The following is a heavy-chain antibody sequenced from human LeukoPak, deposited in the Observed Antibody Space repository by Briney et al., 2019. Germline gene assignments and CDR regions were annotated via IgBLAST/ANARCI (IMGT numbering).Heavy chain of an antibody. CDR2: ISSSGSYI. V-gene: IGHV3-21*01. CDR3: ASSGSYYFDY. Sequence: GGSLRLSCVASAFTFSSYSMNWVRQAPGKGLEWVSSISSSGSYIYYADSVKGRFTISRDNSKNTLYLQMNSLRAEDTAVYYCASSGSYYFDYWGQGTLVTVSS. J-gene: IGHJ4*02. D-gene: IGHD1-26*01. CDR1: AFTFSSYS.